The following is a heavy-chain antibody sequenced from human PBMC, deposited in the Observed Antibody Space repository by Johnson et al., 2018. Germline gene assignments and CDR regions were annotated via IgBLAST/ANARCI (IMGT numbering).Heavy chain of an antibody. CDR3: AKDIRGPPDYYYYYYNMDV. Sequence: VQLVESGGGLVQPGRSLRLSCAASGFTFDVYAMHWVRQVPGKGLEWVSGISWYSGNIAYADSVKGRFTISRDNAKNSLYLQMNSLGAEDTALYYCAKDIRGPPDYYYYYYNMDVWGRGTTVTVSS. D-gene: IGHD5-12*01. CDR2: ISWYSGNI. J-gene: IGHJ6*03. V-gene: IGHV3-9*01. CDR1: GFTFDVYA.